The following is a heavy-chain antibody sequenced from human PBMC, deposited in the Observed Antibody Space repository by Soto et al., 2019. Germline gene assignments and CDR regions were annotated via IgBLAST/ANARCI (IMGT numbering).Heavy chain of an antibody. V-gene: IGHV3-15*01. D-gene: IGHD6-19*01. CDR2: IRRKKDDERK. CDR1: GFTFSNAW. J-gene: IGHJ4*02. CDR3: TTLGAGPAWGDDY. Sequence: EVQLVESGGGLVKPGGSLRLSCAASGFTFSNAWLSWVRQVPGKGLEWVGQIRRKKDDERKDYAAPVKDRFIISRDDSKQTVDLQMNSLKIEDTAVYYCTTLGAGPAWGDDYWGQGTLVTVSS.